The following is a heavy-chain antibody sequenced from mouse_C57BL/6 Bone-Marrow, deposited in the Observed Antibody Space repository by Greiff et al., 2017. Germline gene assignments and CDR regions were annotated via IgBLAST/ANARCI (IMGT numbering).Heavy chain of an antibody. Sequence: DVHLVESGGDLVKPGGSLKLSCAASGFTFSSYGMSWVRQTPDKRLEWVATISSGGSYTYYPDSVKGRFTISRDNATNTLYLQMSSLKSEYTAMYYCARRNLGYYFDYWGQGTTLTVSS. CDR1: GFTFSSYG. CDR2: ISSGGSYT. V-gene: IGHV5-6*01. D-gene: IGHD4-1*01. CDR3: ARRNLGYYFDY. J-gene: IGHJ2*01.